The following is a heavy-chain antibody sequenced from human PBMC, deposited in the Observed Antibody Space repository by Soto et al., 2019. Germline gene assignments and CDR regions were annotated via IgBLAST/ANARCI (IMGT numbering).Heavy chain of an antibody. Sequence: QVQLEQSGAEVKQPGSSVKVSCKTSGGTFSTYAINWVRQAPGQGLEWMGAIIPLFGTADYSQKFQGRVTITADESTSTAYMELSSLRSDHTAVYFGARPNGTDRSGYYYFEFWGQGALVTGSS. CDR2: IIPLFGTA. D-gene: IGHD5-12*01. J-gene: IGHJ4*02. V-gene: IGHV1-69*01. CDR3: ARPNGTDRSGYYYFEF. CDR1: GGTFSTYA.